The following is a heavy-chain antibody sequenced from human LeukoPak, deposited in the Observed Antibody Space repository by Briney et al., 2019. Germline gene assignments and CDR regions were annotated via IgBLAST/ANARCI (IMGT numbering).Heavy chain of an antibody. CDR2: FSTSSGTX. J-gene: IGHJ4*02. V-gene: IGHV3-48*02. CDR3: ARDRDFGFDY. Sequence: PGGSLRLSCAASGFTFSSFSMNWVRQAPGKXXEWVSYFSTSSGTXXXXXSVXGXFTXSRDDAKNSLYLQMNSLRDEDTAVYYCARDRDFGFDYWGQGTLVTVSS. D-gene: IGHD5-24*01. CDR1: GFTFSSFS.